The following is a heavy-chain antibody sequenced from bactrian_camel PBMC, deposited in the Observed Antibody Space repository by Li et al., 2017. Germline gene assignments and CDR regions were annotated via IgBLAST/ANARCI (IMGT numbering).Heavy chain of an antibody. CDR3: AADKNNCGLHIGEKLNY. Sequence: DVQLVESGGGLVQPGGSLRLSCAASGFAFGDYHWTWVRQAPGKEREGVAAMNFGGGGIYYADSVKGRFTISRDNAKNSVYLQMNSLKPEDTATYYCAADKNNCGLHIGEKLNYWGQGTQVTVS. V-gene: IGHV3S40*01. CDR1: GFAFGDYH. D-gene: IGHD1*01. J-gene: IGHJ4*01. CDR2: MNFGGGGI.